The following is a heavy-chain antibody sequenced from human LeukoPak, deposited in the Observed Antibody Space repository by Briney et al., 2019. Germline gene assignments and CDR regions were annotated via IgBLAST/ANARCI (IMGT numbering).Heavy chain of an antibody. J-gene: IGHJ4*02. CDR2: IYHSGST. V-gene: IGHV4-38-2*02. D-gene: IGHD4-17*01. CDR1: GYSISSGYY. Sequence: PSETLSLTCTVSGYSISSGYYWGWVRQPPGKGLEWIGSIYHSGSTYYNPSLKSRVTISVDTSKNQFSLKLSSVTAADTAVYYCARGAPYGDYYFSYWGQGTLVTVSS. CDR3: ARGAPYGDYYFSY.